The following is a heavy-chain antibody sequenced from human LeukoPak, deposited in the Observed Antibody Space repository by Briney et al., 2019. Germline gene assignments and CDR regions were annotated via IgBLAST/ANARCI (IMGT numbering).Heavy chain of an antibody. V-gene: IGHV3-74*01. CDR3: ARDAYSGYDHGDNWFDP. J-gene: IGHJ5*02. Sequence: GGSLRLSCAASGFTFSSYSMNWVRQAPGKGLEWVSRINGDGSSTFYADSVKDRFTISRDNARNTVHLQMNSLRAEDTAVYYCARDAYSGYDHGDNWFDPWGQGTLVTVSS. D-gene: IGHD5-12*01. CDR2: INGDGSST. CDR1: GFTFSSYS.